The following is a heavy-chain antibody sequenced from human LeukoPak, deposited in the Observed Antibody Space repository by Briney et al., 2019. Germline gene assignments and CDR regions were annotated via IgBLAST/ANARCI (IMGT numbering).Heavy chain of an antibody. CDR3: AKDLGGSGSFSSEVY. CDR1: GFTFSDYY. D-gene: IGHD3-10*01. V-gene: IGHV3-11*05. J-gene: IGHJ4*02. CDR2: INSGSSYI. Sequence: GGSLRLSCAASGFTFSDYYMSWVRQAPGKGLEWLSFINSGSSYIKYADSVKGRFIISRDNDKSSVYLQMDGLRAEDTAAYYCAKDLGGSGSFSSEVYWGQGVLVTVSS.